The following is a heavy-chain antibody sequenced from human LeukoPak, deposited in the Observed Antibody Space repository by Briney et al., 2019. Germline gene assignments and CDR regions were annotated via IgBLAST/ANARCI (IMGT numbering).Heavy chain of an antibody. Sequence: GSLRLSCTASGFTFGDYAMSWIRQPPGKGLEWIGEINHSGSTNYNPSLKSRVTISVDTSKNQFSLKLSSVTAADTAVYYCATAYYYDSSGYPNWGQGTLVTVSS. CDR2: INHSGST. CDR3: ATAYYYDSSGYPN. J-gene: IGHJ4*02. V-gene: IGHV4-34*01. CDR1: GFTFGDYA. D-gene: IGHD3-22*01.